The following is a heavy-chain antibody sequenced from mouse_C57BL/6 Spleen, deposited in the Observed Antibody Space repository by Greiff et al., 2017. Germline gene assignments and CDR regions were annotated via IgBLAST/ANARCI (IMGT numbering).Heavy chain of an antibody. Sequence: VQLKESGPELVKPGASVKISCKASGYSFTGYYMHWVKQSHGNILDWIGYIYPYNGVSSYNQKFKGKATLTVDKSSSTAYMELRSLTSEDSAVYYCASPIYDGYYAWFAYWGQGTLVTVSA. CDR2: IYPYNGVS. V-gene: IGHV1-31*01. CDR3: ASPIYDGYYAWFAY. D-gene: IGHD2-3*01. J-gene: IGHJ3*01. CDR1: GYSFTGYY.